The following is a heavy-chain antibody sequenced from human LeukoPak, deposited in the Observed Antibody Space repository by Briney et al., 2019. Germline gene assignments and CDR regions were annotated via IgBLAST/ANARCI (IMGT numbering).Heavy chain of an antibody. D-gene: IGHD3-10*01. CDR3: AKGGDYYGSGSYYQIDY. V-gene: IGHV3-23*01. CDR2: MTVAGDNT. J-gene: IGHJ4*02. Sequence: GGSLRLSCVVSGSSLRTFAMSWVRQAPGKGLEWVSSMTVAGDNTYYADSVEGRFTTSRDNSKNTLYLQMNSLRAEDTAVYYCAKGGDYYGSGSYYQIDYWGQGTLVTVSS. CDR1: GSSLRTFA.